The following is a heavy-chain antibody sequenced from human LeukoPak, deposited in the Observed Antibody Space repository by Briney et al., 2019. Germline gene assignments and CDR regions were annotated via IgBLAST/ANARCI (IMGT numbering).Heavy chain of an antibody. CDR3: ASGRAAAGTGY. V-gene: IGHV4-34*01. J-gene: IGHJ4*02. CDR2: INHSGST. D-gene: IGHD6-13*01. Sequence: SETLSLTCAVYGGSFSGYYWSWIRQPPGKGLEWIGEINHSGSTNYNPSLKSRVTISVDTSKNQFSLKLSSVTAADTAVYYCASGRAAAGTGYWGQGTLVTVSS. CDR1: GGSFSGYY.